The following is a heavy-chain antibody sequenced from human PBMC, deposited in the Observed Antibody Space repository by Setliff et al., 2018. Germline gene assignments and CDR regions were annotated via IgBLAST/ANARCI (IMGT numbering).Heavy chain of an antibody. D-gene: IGHD3-10*01. Sequence: SGGSLRLSCAASGFTFSSYEMNWVRQAPGKGLEWVSYISSSGSTIYYADSVKGRFTISRDNAKNSLYLQMNSLRADDTAVYYCARPGRSNYWDSFDYWGQGTLVTVSS. CDR3: ARPGRSNYWDSFDY. CDR2: ISSSGSTI. CDR1: GFTFSSYE. V-gene: IGHV3-48*03. J-gene: IGHJ4*02.